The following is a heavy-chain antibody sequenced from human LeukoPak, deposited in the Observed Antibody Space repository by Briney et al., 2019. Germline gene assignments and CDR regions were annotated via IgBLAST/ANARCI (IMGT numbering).Heavy chain of an antibody. V-gene: IGHV3-7*01. CDR3: ARDSSGRGLLDFYYYYMDV. Sequence: SGGSLRPSCAASGFTFNNYAMTWVRQAPGKGLEWVANIKQDGSEKYYVDSVKGRFTISRDNAKNSLYLQMNSLRAEDTAVYYCARDSSGRGLLDFYYYYMDVWGKGTTVTVSS. CDR2: IKQDGSEK. D-gene: IGHD2-2*03. CDR1: GFTFNNYA. J-gene: IGHJ6*03.